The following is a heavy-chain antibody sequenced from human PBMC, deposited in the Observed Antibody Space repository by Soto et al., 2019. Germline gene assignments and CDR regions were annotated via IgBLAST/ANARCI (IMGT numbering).Heavy chain of an antibody. CDR1: GASIRGYY. D-gene: IGHD6-6*01. V-gene: IGHV4-59*12. J-gene: IGHJ5*02. CDR3: ARDNDGAQFASSYNDL. CDR2: LSDVGRT. Sequence: SETLSLTCTVSGASIRGYYWGLIRQPPGKGLEWIGYLSDVGRTNYNPSVKSRVTISGDTSKNSVFLHLNSLRAEDTAVYYCARDNDGAQFASSYNDLWGQGTLVTVSS.